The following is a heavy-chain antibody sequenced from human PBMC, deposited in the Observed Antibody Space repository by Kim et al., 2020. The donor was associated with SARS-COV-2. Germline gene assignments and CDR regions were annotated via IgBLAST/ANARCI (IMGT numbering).Heavy chain of an antibody. D-gene: IGHD3-10*01. V-gene: IGHV1-69*13. CDR1: GGTFSSYA. CDR3: ARGGDSGGYYYYYGMDV. J-gene: IGHJ6*02. CDR2: IIPIFGTA. Sequence: SVKVSCKASGGTFSSYAISWVRQAPGQGLEWMGGIIPIFGTANYAQKFQGRVTITADESTSTAYMELSSLRSEDTAVYYCARGGDSGGYYYYYGMDVWGQGTTVTVSS.